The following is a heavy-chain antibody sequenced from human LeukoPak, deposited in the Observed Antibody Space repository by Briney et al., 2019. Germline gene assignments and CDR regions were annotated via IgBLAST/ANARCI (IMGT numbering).Heavy chain of an antibody. V-gene: IGHV3-48*04. D-gene: IGHD2-15*01. Sequence: GGSLRLSCEASGFIFSGQSMNWIRQAPGKGLEWVSYIRSSGAITHYADSVKGRFTISRDNARNSLYLQMDSLRAEDTAVYYCARGRGTPDISTHCFHPGGRGPLVHVSS. J-gene: IGHJ5*02. CDR3: ARGRGTPDISTHCFHP. CDR2: IRSSGAIT. CDR1: GFIFSGQS.